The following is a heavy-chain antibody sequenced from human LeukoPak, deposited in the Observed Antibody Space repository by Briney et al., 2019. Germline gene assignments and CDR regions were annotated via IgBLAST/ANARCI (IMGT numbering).Heavy chain of an antibody. CDR2: ITSGETYI. D-gene: IGHD3-10*02. Sequence: GGSLRLSCAASGFTFSTYNMNWLRQAPGKGLEWVSSITSGETYIYYADSVKGRFTISRDNAKNSLFLQVNSLRAEDTAVYYCAELGITMIGGVWGKGTTVTISS. CDR1: GFTFSTYN. J-gene: IGHJ6*04. V-gene: IGHV3-21*01. CDR3: AELGITMIGGV.